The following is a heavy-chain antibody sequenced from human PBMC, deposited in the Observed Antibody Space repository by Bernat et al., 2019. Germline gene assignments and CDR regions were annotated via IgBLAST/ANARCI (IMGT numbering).Heavy chain of an antibody. Sequence: QLQLQESGPGLVKPSETLSLTCTVSGGSISSSSYYWGWIRQPPGKGLEWIGSIYYSGNTYYNPSLKSRVTISVDTSKNQFSLKLSSVTAADTAVYYCARLSEYSSGWFYFDYWGQGTLVTVSS. CDR3: ARLSEYSSGWFYFDY. D-gene: IGHD6-19*01. CDR2: IYYSGNT. V-gene: IGHV4-39*01. J-gene: IGHJ4*02. CDR1: GGSISSSSYY.